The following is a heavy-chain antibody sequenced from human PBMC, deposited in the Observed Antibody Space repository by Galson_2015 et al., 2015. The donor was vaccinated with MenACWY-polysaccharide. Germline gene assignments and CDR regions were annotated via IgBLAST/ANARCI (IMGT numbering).Heavy chain of an antibody. J-gene: IGHJ4*02. CDR1: GFTFSSYA. V-gene: IGHV3-23*01. Sequence: SLRLSCAASGFTFSSYAMSWVRQAPGKGLEWVSTISGSGGSTYYADSVKGRFTISRDNSKNTLCLQMNSLRAEATAVYYCAKELSLGVSGTPGDYWGQGTLVTVSS. CDR2: ISGSGGST. CDR3: AKELSLGVSGTPGDY. D-gene: IGHD6-19*01.